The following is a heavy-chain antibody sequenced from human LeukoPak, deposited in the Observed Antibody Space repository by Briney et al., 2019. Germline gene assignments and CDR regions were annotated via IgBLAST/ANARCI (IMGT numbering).Heavy chain of an antibody. V-gene: IGHV4-59*08. Sequence: SETLSLTCTVSGGSISNYYWNWIRQPPGKGLEWIGYIYYGGNTNYNPSLKSRVTISVDTSKNQFSLELNSVTAADTAVYYCARWVRSSEAYYFDYWGQGTLVTVSS. CDR2: IYYGGNT. CDR1: GGSISNYY. J-gene: IGHJ4*02. D-gene: IGHD6-25*01. CDR3: ARWVRSSEAYYFDY.